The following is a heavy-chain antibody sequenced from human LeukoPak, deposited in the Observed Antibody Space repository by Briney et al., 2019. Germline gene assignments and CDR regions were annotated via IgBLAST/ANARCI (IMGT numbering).Heavy chain of an antibody. CDR3: AGYYYDSSRGFDL. CDR1: GFKFDDYG. Sequence: GGSLRLSCAASGFKFDDYGMSWVRQAPGKGLEWVCDINWNGAWTGYADSVKGRFTISRDNAKNSLYLQMNSLRAEDTALYSCAGYYYDSSRGFDLWGQGTLVTVSA. V-gene: IGHV3-20*04. CDR2: INWNGAWT. J-gene: IGHJ5*02. D-gene: IGHD3-22*01.